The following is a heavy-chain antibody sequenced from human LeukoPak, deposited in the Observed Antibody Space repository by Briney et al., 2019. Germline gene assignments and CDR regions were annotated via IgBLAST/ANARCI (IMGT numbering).Heavy chain of an antibody. Sequence: SEXXSLTCAVYGGSFSGYYWSWIRQPPGKGLEWIGEINHSGSTNYNPSLTSRVTISVDTSKNQFSLKLSSVTAADTAVYYCARGGVTLTYWGQGTLVTVSS. CDR3: ARGGVTLTY. CDR2: INHSGST. CDR1: GGSFSGYY. V-gene: IGHV4-34*01. D-gene: IGHD2-21*02. J-gene: IGHJ4*02.